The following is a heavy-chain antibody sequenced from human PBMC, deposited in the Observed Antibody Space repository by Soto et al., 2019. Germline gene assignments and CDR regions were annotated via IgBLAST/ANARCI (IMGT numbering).Heavy chain of an antibody. CDR1: GGTFSSYA. J-gene: IGHJ5*02. D-gene: IGHD3-9*01. CDR3: ARGTLRYFDWLMAGHWFDP. CDR2: IIPIFGTT. Sequence: SVKVSCKASGGTFSSYATSWVRQAPGQGLEWMGGIIPIFGTTNYAQKFKGRVTITTDKSTSTAYKELSSLRSEDTAVYYCARGTLRYFDWLMAGHWFDPWGQGTLVTVS. V-gene: IGHV1-69*05.